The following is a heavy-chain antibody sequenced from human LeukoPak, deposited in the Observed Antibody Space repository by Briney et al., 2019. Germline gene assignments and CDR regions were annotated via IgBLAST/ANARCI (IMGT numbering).Heavy chain of an antibody. D-gene: IGHD3-3*01. Sequence: GASVKVSCKASGYTFTSYAMHWVRQAPGQRLEWMGWISAYNGNTNYAQKLQGRVTMTTDTSTSTAYMELRSLRSDDTAVYYCARDYWSGYQYPEYFQHWGQGTLVTVSS. V-gene: IGHV1-18*01. J-gene: IGHJ1*01. CDR3: ARDYWSGYQYPEYFQH. CDR2: ISAYNGNT. CDR1: GYTFTSYA.